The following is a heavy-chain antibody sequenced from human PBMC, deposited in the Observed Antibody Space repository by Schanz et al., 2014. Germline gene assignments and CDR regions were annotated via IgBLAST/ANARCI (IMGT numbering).Heavy chain of an antibody. Sequence: QVQLVQSGAEVKKPGASVKLSCEASGNTVSSNYMHWLRQAPGQGLEWMGLINPIDGSTTYVWGFHGRLTMTRDTSTTTVYMDLSTLRSEDTAVYYCARGSCTASGCYDAFDLWGQGTLVTVSS. CDR3: ARGSCTASGCYDAFDL. V-gene: IGHV1-46*01. CDR1: GNTVSSNY. D-gene: IGHD2-2*01. CDR2: INPIDGST. J-gene: IGHJ3*01.